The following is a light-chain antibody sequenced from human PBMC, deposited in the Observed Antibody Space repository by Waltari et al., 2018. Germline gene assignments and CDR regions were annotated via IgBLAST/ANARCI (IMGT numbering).Light chain of an antibody. J-gene: IGKJ5*01. Sequence: EIVMTQSPDTLTVSPGERATFSCRASQSISSNLAWYQQKPGQGPRLLIYEASTRATSTPARFSGSGSGTDFTLTISSLQSEDSAVYYCQQYNHWPPITFGQGTRLEIK. CDR3: QQYNHWPPIT. V-gene: IGKV3-15*01. CDR1: QSISSN. CDR2: EAS.